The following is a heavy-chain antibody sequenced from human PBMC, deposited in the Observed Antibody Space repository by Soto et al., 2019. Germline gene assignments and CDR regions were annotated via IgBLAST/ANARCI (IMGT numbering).Heavy chain of an antibody. V-gene: IGHV4-31*03. J-gene: IGHJ4*02. CDR3: ARVVRNAWYSFDY. CDR1: GGSISSGNYY. D-gene: IGHD6-19*01. Sequence: SETLSLTCTVSGGSISSGNYYWSWIRQHPGKGLEWIGYIYYSGSTDYNASLKSRVTMSVDTSKNQFSLKLISVTAADTAVYYCARVVRNAWYSFDYWGQGTLVTVS. CDR2: IYYSGST.